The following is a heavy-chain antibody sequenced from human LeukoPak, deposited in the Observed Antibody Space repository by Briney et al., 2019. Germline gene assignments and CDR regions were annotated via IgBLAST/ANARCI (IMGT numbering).Heavy chain of an antibody. CDR2: ISSSGSTI. CDR3: ARVDYGDNYGMDV. D-gene: IGHD4-17*01. Sequence: PGGSLRLSCAASGFTFSSYETNWVRQAPGKGLEWVSYISSSGSTIYYADSVKGRFTISRDNAKNSLYLQMNSLRAEDTAVYYCARVDYGDNYGMDVWGKGTTVTVSS. J-gene: IGHJ6*04. CDR1: GFTFSSYE. V-gene: IGHV3-48*03.